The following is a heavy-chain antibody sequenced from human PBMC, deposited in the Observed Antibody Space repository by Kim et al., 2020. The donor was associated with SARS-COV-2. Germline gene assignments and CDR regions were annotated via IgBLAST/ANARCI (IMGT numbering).Heavy chain of an antibody. J-gene: IGHJ5*02. CDR3: AKTPWKGSYYYGSGSYNWFDP. CDR1: GFIFNSYA. D-gene: IGHD3-10*01. CDR2: ISGSGDST. V-gene: IGHV3-23*01. Sequence: GGSLRLSCAASGFIFNSYAMTWVRQAPGKGLEGVSAISGSGDSTYYADSVKGRFTIARDNFKNTLYLQMNSLRAEDTAVYYCAKTPWKGSYYYGSGSYNWFDPWGQGTLVTVSS.